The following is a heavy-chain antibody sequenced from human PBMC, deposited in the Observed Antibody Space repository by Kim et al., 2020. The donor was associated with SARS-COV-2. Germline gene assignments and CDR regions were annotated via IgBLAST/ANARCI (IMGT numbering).Heavy chain of an antibody. CDR2: IWNDGSNK. J-gene: IGHJ6*02. Sequence: GGSLRLSCGASGFTLSSYGMHWVRQAPGKGLEWVAVIWNDGSNKYYADSVKGRFTISRDNSKNTLYLQMNSLRAEDTAVYYCARDNGGSSWGRGKDVWGRRPADPVSS. CDR1: GFTLSSYG. D-gene: IGHD6-13*01. CDR3: ARDNGGSSWGRGKDV. V-gene: IGHV3-33*01.